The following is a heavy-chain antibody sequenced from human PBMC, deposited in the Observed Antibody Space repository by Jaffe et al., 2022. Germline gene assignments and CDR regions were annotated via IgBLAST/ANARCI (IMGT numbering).Heavy chain of an antibody. V-gene: IGHV1-2*06. J-gene: IGHJ4*02. CDR2: INPNSGGT. Sequence: QVQLVQSGAEVKKPGASVKVSCKASGYTFTGYYMHWVRQAPGQGLEWMGRINPNSGGTNYAQKFQGRVTMTRDTSISTAYMELSRLRSDDTAVYYCARAILLHPSGTRAYYFDYWGQGTLVTVSS. CDR3: ARAILLHPSGTRAYYFDY. D-gene: IGHD1-1*01. CDR1: GYTFTGYY.